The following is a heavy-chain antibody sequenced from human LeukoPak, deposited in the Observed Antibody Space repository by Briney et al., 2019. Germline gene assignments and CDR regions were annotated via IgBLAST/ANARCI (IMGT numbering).Heavy chain of an antibody. CDR2: INHSGST. Sequence: PSETLSLTCAVYGGSFSGYYWSWIRQPPGKGLEWIGEINHSGSTNYNPSLKSRDTISVDTSKNQFSLKLSSVTAADTAVYYCAREGLTMIVFDYWGQGTLVTVSS. V-gene: IGHV4-34*01. CDR1: GGSFSGYY. D-gene: IGHD3-22*01. J-gene: IGHJ4*02. CDR3: AREGLTMIVFDY.